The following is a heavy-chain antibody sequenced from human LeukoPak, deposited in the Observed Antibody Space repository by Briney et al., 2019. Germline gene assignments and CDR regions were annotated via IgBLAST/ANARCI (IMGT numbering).Heavy chain of an antibody. CDR3: AKFQDASAFYYYYGMDV. CDR1: GFTFSSYA. Sequence: GGSLRLSCAASGFTFSSYAMSWVRQAPGKGLEWVSGTSGSGGSTYYADSGKGRFTISRDNSKNTLYLQMNSLRAEDTAVYYCAKFQDASAFYYYYGMDVWGQGTTVTVSS. CDR2: TSGSGGST. J-gene: IGHJ6*02. V-gene: IGHV3-23*01.